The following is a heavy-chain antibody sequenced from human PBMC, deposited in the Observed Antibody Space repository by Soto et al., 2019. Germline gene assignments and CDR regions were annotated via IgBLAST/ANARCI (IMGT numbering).Heavy chain of an antibody. J-gene: IGHJ4*02. D-gene: IGHD3-10*02. CDR1: GYTFTSYA. CDR3: ITAADTAVYYCVRVGVGIGNHFDS. CDR2: INAGNGNT. Sequence: GASVKVSCKASGYTFTSYAMHWLRQSPGQRLEWMGWINAGNGNTKYSQKFQGRVTITRDTSASTATMSVDTSKNQFSLNLKSITAADTAVYYCVRVGVGIGNHFDSWGRGTLVTVSS. V-gene: IGHV1-3*01.